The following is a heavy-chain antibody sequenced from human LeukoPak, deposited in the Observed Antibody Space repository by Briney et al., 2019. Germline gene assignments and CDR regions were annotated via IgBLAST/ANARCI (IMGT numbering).Heavy chain of an antibody. J-gene: IGHJ4*02. V-gene: IGHV3-30*18. CDR1: GFTFSSYG. D-gene: IGHD1-20*01. Sequence: GGSLRLSCAASGFTFSSYGMHWVRQVPGKGLEWVAVISYDGSNKYYADSVKGRFTISRDNSKNTLYLQMNSLRAEDTAVYYCAKDGISGTFDYWGQGILVTVSS. CDR2: ISYDGSNK. CDR3: AKDGISGTFDY.